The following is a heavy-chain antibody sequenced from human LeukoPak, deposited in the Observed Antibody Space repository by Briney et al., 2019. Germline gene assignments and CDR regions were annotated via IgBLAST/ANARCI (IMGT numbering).Heavy chain of an antibody. CDR1: GFTFSNYG. J-gene: IGHJ4*02. Sequence: GGTLRFSCAASGFTFSNYGMSWVRPAQGQGLEWVSTMSGSGGHMYYTDSVKGRFTISRDNSKNKLDLQMNSLRAEDTAVYYCAKVVDYYDSLDYFDYWGQGTLVTVSS. CDR2: MSGSGGHM. V-gene: IGHV3-23*01. CDR3: AKVVDYYDSLDYFDY. D-gene: IGHD3-22*01.